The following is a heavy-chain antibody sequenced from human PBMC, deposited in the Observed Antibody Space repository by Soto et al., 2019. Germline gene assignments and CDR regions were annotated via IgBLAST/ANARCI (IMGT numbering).Heavy chain of an antibody. CDR2: ISRTSSYI. J-gene: IGHJ4*02. Sequence: GGSLRLSCAASGFSFSSYSMNWVRQAPGKGLEWVSSISRTSSYIHYADSVKGRFTISRDNAKNSLYLQMNSLRAEDTAVYYCASSVSDRVDYWGQGTLVTVSS. CDR3: ASSVSDRVDY. V-gene: IGHV3-21*01. D-gene: IGHD2-21*02. CDR1: GFSFSSYS.